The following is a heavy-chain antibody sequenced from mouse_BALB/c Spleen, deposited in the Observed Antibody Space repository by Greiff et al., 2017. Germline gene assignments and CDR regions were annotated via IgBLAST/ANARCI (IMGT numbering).Heavy chain of an antibody. V-gene: IGHV2-9-2*01. D-gene: IGHD2-3*01. CDR3: VRDLDGYYGAY. Sequence: VQGVESGPGLVAPSQSLSITCTVSGFSLTSYDISWIRQPPGKGLEWLGVIWTGGGTNYNSAFMSRLSISKDNSKSQVFLKMNSLQTDDTAIYYCVRDLDGYYGAYWGQGTLVTVSA. CDR2: IWTGGGT. CDR1: GFSLTSYD. J-gene: IGHJ3*01.